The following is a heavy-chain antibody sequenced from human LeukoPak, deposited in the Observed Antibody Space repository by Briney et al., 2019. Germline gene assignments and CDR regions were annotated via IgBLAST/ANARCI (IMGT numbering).Heavy chain of an antibody. CDR1: GYSFTNYR. D-gene: IGHD6-19*01. V-gene: IGHV5-51*01. J-gene: IGHJ2*01. CDR3: AAATPRDGSGWVFDL. Sequence: GESLKISCKASGYSFTNYRIGWVRQMPGKGLECMGIIYPGDSDTRYSPSFQGQVTISADKSISTAYLHWSSLRASDTAMYYCAAATPRDGSGWVFDLWAGGTLVTVSS. CDR2: IYPGDSDT.